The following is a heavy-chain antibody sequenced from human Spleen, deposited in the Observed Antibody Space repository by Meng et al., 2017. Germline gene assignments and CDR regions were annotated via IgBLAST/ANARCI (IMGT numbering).Heavy chain of an antibody. CDR2: ISTSGSNT. J-gene: IGHJ6*02. V-gene: IGHV3-23*01. CDR1: GFTFSSYA. Sequence: GESLKISCAASGFTFSSYAMSWVRQAPGKGLEWVSAISTSGSNTHYADSVKGRFTISRDNSKNTLYLQMNSLRAEDTAVYYCAKDIIIAVPPRYYGMDVWGQGTTVTVSS. CDR3: AKDIIIAVPPRYYGMDV. D-gene: IGHD6-19*01.